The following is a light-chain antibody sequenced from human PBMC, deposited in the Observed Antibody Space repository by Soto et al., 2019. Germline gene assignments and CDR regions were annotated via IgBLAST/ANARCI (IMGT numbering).Light chain of an antibody. J-gene: IGKJ4*01. CDR3: QQANSLT. CDR1: QAISSW. V-gene: IGKV1-12*02. CDR2: AAT. Sequence: DIQMTQSPSSVSASVGDRVTITCRASQAISSWLAWYQQKPGKAPKFLIYAATTLQSGVTSRFSGSGSGTDFTLTTSSLQPEDFATYYCQQANSLTFGGGTKVEIK.